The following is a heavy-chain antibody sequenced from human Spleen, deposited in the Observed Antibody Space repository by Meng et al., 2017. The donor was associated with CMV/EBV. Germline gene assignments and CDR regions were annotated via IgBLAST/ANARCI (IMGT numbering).Heavy chain of an antibody. V-gene: IGHV3-7*03. CDR3: VRVGLAMDV. J-gene: IGHJ6*02. CDR2: IKQDGSEK. D-gene: IGHD3-16*01. Sequence: GESLKISCAASGFTFSSYWMSWVRQAPGKGLEWVANIKQDGSEKYYVDSVKGRFTISRDNAKSSLYLEMKSLRAEDTALYYCVRVGLAMDVWGQGTTVTVSS. CDR1: GFTFSSYW.